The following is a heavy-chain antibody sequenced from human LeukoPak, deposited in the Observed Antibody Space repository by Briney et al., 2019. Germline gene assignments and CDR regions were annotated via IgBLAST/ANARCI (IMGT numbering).Heavy chain of an antibody. Sequence: KASETLSCTCTVSGGSISSYYWSWIRQPPGKGLVWIGYFYYSGSTNYNPSLKSRVTISVDTSKNQFSLKLSSVTAADTAVYYCARDRSYIWFDPWGQGTLVTVSS. V-gene: IGHV4-59*01. CDR3: ARDRSYIWFDP. J-gene: IGHJ5*02. D-gene: IGHD1-26*01. CDR1: GGSISSYY. CDR2: FYYSGST.